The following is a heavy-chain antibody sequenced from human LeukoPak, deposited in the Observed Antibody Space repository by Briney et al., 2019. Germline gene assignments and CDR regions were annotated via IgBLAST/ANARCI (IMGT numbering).Heavy chain of an antibody. Sequence: SVKVSCKASGGTFSSYAISWVRQAPGQGLEWMGRIIPILGIANYAQKFQGRVTITAGKSTSTAYMELSSLRSEDTAVYYCARPQYYYDSSGYYWYFDLWGRGTLVTVSS. V-gene: IGHV1-69*04. CDR1: GGTFSSYA. D-gene: IGHD3-22*01. CDR3: ARPQYYYDSSGYYWYFDL. CDR2: IIPILGIA. J-gene: IGHJ2*01.